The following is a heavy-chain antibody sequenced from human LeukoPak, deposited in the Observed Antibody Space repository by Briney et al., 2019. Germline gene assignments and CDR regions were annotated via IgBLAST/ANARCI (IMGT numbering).Heavy chain of an antibody. CDR1: GYTFTSYY. CDR2: INPNSGGA. D-gene: IGHD3-16*01. Sequence: ASVKISCKASGYTFTSYYMNWVRQAPGQGLQWTGWINPNSGGANYAQKFQGRVTMTRDTSISTAYMELSRLRSDDTALYYCARGPSQIMENYMDVWGKGTTVTVSS. J-gene: IGHJ6*03. CDR3: ARGPSQIMENYMDV. V-gene: IGHV1-2*02.